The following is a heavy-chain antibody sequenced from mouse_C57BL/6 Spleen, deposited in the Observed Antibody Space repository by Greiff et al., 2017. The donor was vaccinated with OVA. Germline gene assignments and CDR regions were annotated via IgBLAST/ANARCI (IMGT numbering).Heavy chain of an antibody. CDR2: IYPGDGDT. CDR1: GYAFSSSW. J-gene: IGHJ1*03. Sequence: QVQLQQSGPELVKPGASVKISCTASGYAFSSSWMNWVKQRPGKGLEWIGRIYPGDGDTNYNGKFKGKATLTADKSSSTAYMQPSSLTTEDSAVDDCAREGPYRYFDVWGTGTTVTVSS. D-gene: IGHD3-3*01. V-gene: IGHV1-82*01. CDR3: AREGPYRYFDV.